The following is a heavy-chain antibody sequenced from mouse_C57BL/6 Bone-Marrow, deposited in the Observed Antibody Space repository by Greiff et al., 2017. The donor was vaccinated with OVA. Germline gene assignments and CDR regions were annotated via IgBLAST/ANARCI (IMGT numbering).Heavy chain of an antibody. CDR2: IDPSDSYT. Sequence: VQLKQPGAELVRPGTSVKLSCKASGYTFTSYWMHWVKQRPGQGLEWIGVIDPSDSYTNYNQKFKGKATLTVDTSSSTAYMQLSSLTSEDSAVYYCARYPYYGSSHWYFDVWGTGTTVTVSS. D-gene: IGHD1-1*01. J-gene: IGHJ1*03. CDR1: GYTFTSYW. CDR3: ARYPYYGSSHWYFDV. V-gene: IGHV1-59*01.